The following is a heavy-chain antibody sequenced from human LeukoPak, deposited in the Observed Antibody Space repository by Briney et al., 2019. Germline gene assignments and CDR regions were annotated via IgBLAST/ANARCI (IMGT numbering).Heavy chain of an antibody. CDR2: IYYTGST. Sequence: NPSETLSLTCTVSGGSISNYYWTWIRQPPGKGLEWIGYIYYTGSTNYNPSLKSRVTISVDTSKNQFSLKLSSVTAADTAVYHCARHVAPDMDYLDYWGQGTLVTVSS. J-gene: IGHJ4*02. CDR3: ARHVAPDMDYLDY. CDR1: GGSISNYY. V-gene: IGHV4-59*08. D-gene: IGHD2-15*01.